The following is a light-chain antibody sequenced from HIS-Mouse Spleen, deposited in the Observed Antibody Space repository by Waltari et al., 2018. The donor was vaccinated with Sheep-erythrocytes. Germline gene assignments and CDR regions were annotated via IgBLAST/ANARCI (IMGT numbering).Light chain of an antibody. CDR1: KLGEKY. V-gene: IGLV1-44*01. Sequence: ELTQPPSVSVSPGQTASITCSGDKLGEKYACWYQQLPGTAPKLLIYSNNQRPSGVPDRFSGSKSGTSASLAISGLQSEDEADYYCAAWYDSLNGPVFGGGTKLTVL. J-gene: IGLJ3*02. CDR2: SNN. CDR3: AAWYDSLNGPV.